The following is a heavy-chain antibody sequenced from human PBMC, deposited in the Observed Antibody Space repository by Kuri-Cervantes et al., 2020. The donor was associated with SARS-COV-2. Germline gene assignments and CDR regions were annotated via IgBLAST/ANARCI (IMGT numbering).Heavy chain of an antibody. J-gene: IGHJ3*02. V-gene: IGHV3-48*03. CDR2: ISSSGSTI. CDR1: GFTFSSYE. CDR3: AKAQTGRSPDAFDI. Sequence: GESLKISCAASGFTFSSYEMNWVRQALGKGLEWVSYISSSGSTIYYADSVKGRFTISRDNSKNTLYLQMNSLRAEDTAVYYCAKAQTGRSPDAFDIWGQGTMVTVSS. D-gene: IGHD1-1*01.